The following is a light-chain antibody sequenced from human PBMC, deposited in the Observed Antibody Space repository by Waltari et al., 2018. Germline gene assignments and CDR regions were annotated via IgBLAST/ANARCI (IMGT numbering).Light chain of an antibody. CDR3: HQYGSSPPT. V-gene: IGKV3-20*01. CDR2: GTS. J-gene: IGKJ1*01. CDR1: QRVSGNF. Sequence: EIVLTQSPGTLSLPPGERATLSCWASQRVSGNFLAWYQQKPGQAPQLLIYGTSNRATGIPDRVSGRWSGTDFTLTISRLEPGDSALFYCHQYGSSPPTFGQGTKLEIK.